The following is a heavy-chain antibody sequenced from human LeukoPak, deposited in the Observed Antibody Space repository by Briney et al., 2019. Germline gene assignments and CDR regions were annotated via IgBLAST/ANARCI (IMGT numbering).Heavy chain of an antibody. J-gene: IGHJ4*02. CDR2: IIPIFGTA. CDR3: AREVYGDYYFDY. D-gene: IGHD4-17*01. Sequence: SVKVSCKASGGTFSSYAISWVRQAPGQGLEWMGGIIPIFGTANYAQKFQGRVTITADESTSTAYMELSSLRSEDTAVYYCAREVYGDYYFDYWGQGTLVTVSS. V-gene: IGHV1-69*13. CDR1: GGTFSSYA.